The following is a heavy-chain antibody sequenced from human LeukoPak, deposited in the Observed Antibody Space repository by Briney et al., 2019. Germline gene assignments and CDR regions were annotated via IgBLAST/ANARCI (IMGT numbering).Heavy chain of an antibody. CDR1: GGSFSGYY. CDR3: ARIQLWSTTWFDP. CDR2: INHSGST. Sequence: SETLSLTCAVNGGSFSGYYWSWIRQPPGKGLEWIGEINHSGSTNYNPSLKSRVTISVDTSKNQFSLKLSSVTAADTAVYYCARIQLWSTTWFDPWGRGTLVTVSS. J-gene: IGHJ5*02. D-gene: IGHD5-18*01. V-gene: IGHV4-34*01.